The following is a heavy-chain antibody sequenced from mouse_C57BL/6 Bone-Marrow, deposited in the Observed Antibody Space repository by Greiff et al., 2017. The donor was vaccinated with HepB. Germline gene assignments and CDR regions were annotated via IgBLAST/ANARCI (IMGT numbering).Heavy chain of an antibody. CDR2: IYPGGGYT. D-gene: IGHD2-3*01. V-gene: IGHV1-63*01. J-gene: IGHJ1*03. Sequence: QVQLKQSGAELVRPGTSVKMSCKASGYTFTNYWIGWAKQRPGHGLEWIGDIYPGGGYTNYNEKFKGKATLTADKSSSTAYMQFSSLTSEDSAIYYCAREEGWLLPYWYFDVWGTGTTVTVSS. CDR1: GYTFTNYW. CDR3: AREEGWLLPYWYFDV.